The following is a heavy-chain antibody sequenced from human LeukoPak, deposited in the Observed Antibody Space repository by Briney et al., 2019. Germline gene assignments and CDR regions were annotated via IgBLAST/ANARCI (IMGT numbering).Heavy chain of an antibody. Sequence: GASVKVSCKASGYTFTSYGISWVRQAPGQGLEWMGWISAYNGNTKYEQKLQGRVTMTTDTSTSTAYMELRSLRSDDTAVYYCARVSTLYSSSILDYWGQGTLVTVSS. CDR1: GYTFTSYG. CDR3: ARVSTLYSSSILDY. CDR2: ISAYNGNT. V-gene: IGHV1-18*01. J-gene: IGHJ4*02. D-gene: IGHD6-6*01.